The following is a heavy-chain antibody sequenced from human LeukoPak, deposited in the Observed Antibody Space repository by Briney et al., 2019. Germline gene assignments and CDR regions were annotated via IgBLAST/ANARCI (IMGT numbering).Heavy chain of an antibody. V-gene: IGHV4-34*01. J-gene: IGHJ4*02. CDR3: ARGLNGGY. Sequence: PSETLSLTCAVYGGSFRGYYWSWIRQPPGKGLEWTGEINHSGSTNYNPSLKSRVTISVDTSKNQFSLKLSSVTAADTAVYYCARGLNGGYWGQGTLVTVSS. CDR1: GGSFRGYY. CDR2: INHSGST. D-gene: IGHD2-8*01.